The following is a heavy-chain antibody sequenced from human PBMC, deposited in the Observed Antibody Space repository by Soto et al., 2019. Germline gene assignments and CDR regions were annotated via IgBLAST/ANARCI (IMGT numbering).Heavy chain of an antibody. J-gene: IGHJ4*02. V-gene: IGHV4-31*03. CDR2: IYYSGTT. CDR3: AKKTPPAGFFDY. Sequence: LSLTCTVSGGSINSGVYYWSWIRQHPGKGLEWVGYIYYSGTTYYSPSLQSRLSISRDTPKNQFPMKLTSVTAADTAVYYSAKKTPPAGFFDYGGQETLVTFSS. CDR1: GGSINSGVYY.